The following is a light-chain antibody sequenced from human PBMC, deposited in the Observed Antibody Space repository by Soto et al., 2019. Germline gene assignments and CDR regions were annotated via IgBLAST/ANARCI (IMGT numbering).Light chain of an antibody. Sequence: QSALTQPASVSGSPGQSITISCTGTNSDVGAYNYVSWYQQQPGKAPKLMIYDVSNRPSGVSNRFSGSKSGNTASLTISGLPADDQADYYCSSYTSSSTRVFGGGTKLTVL. CDR1: NSDVGAYNY. V-gene: IGLV2-14*01. J-gene: IGLJ2*01. CDR3: SSYTSSSTRV. CDR2: DVS.